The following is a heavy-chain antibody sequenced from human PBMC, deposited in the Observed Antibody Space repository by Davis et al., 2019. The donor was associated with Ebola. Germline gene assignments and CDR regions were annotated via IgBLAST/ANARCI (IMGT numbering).Heavy chain of an antibody. CDR1: GGSISSYY. D-gene: IGHD3-10*01. V-gene: IGHV4-59*12. Sequence: SETLSLTCTVSGGSISSYYWSWIRQPPGKGLEWIGEIYHSGSTNYNPSLKSRVTISVDKSKNQFSLKLSSVTAADTAVYYCARGIGGGAWFDPWGQGTLVTVSS. CDR2: IYHSGST. CDR3: ARGIGGGAWFDP. J-gene: IGHJ5*02.